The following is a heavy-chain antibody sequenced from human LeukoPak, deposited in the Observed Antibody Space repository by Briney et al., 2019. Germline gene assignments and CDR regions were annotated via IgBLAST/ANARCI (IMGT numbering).Heavy chain of an antibody. CDR3: AKSFGGYCSGGSCYPGYFDP. CDR1: GFTFSGYY. V-gene: IGHV3-30*02. D-gene: IGHD2-15*01. J-gene: IGHJ2*01. Sequence: GGSLRLSCAASGFTFSGYYMNWVRQAPGKGLEWVAFIRYDGSNKYYADSVKGRFTISRDNSKNTLYLQMNSLRAEDTAVYYCAKSFGGYCSGGSCYPGYFDPWGRGTLVTVSS. CDR2: IRYDGSNK.